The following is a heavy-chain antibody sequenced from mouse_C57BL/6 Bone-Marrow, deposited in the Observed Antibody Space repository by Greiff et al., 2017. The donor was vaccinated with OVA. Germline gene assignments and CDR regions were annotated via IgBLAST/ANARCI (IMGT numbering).Heavy chain of an antibody. CDR2: IHPSASDT. J-gene: IGHJ4*01. Sequence: QVQLQQPGAELVKPGASVKVSCKASGYTFTSYWMHWVKQRPVQGLEWIGRIHPSASDTNYNQKFKGQATLPVDKSSSTAYMQLSSLPSEDSAVYYCAMEYDYYAMDYWGQGTSVTVSS. CDR1: GYTFTSYW. CDR3: AMEYDYYAMDY. V-gene: IGHV1-74*01. D-gene: IGHD2-10*02.